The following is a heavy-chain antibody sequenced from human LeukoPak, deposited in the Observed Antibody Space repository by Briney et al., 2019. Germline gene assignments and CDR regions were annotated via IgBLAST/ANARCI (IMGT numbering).Heavy chain of an antibody. Sequence: KPSETLSLPCTVSGGPISSYYWSWIRQPPGKGLEWIGYIYYSGSTNYNPSLKSRATISVDTSKNQFSLKLSSVTAADTAVYYCASYSSGWYDYWGQGTLVTVSS. CDR3: ASYSSGWYDY. D-gene: IGHD6-19*01. CDR2: IYYSGST. V-gene: IGHV4-59*01. CDR1: GGPISSYY. J-gene: IGHJ4*02.